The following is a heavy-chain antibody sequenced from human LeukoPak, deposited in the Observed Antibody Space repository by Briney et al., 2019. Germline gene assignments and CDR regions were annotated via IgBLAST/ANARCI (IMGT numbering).Heavy chain of an antibody. Sequence: PQTLSLTCAVSGGSISSGGYSWSWIRQPPGKGLEWIGYIYHSGSTYYNPSLKSRVTISVDRSKNQFSLKLSSVTAADTAVYYCARDQTTGVYNWFDPWGQGTLVTVSS. CDR1: GGSISSGGYS. CDR2: IYHSGST. D-gene: IGHD4-17*01. V-gene: IGHV4-30-2*01. J-gene: IGHJ5*02. CDR3: ARDQTTGVYNWFDP.